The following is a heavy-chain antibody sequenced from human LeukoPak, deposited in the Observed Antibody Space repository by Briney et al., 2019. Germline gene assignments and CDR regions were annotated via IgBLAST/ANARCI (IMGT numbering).Heavy chain of an antibody. CDR2: INSDGSST. CDR3: ARVFSGWYFYFDN. J-gene: IGHJ4*02. CDR1: GFTFSSYW. V-gene: IGHV3-74*01. Sequence: GGSLRLSCAAYGFTFSSYWMHWVRQAPGKGPVWVSRINSDGSSTTYADSVKGRFTISRDNAKNTLYLQMNSLRAEDTGVYFCARVFSGWYFYFDNWGQGPLVTVSS. D-gene: IGHD6-19*01.